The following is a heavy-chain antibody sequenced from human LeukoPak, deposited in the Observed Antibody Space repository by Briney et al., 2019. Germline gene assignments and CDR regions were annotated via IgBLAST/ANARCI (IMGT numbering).Heavy chain of an antibody. CDR3: ARVTTMVPGVFPYYYYYMDV. Sequence: PSETLSLTCAVSGGSISSSNWWSWVRQPPGKGLEWIGEIYHSGSTNYNPSLKSRVTISVDKSKNQFSLKLSSVTAADTAVSYCARVTTMVPGVFPYYYYYMDVWGKGTTVTVSS. CDR2: IYHSGST. D-gene: IGHD3-10*01. V-gene: IGHV4-4*02. CDR1: GGSISSSNW. J-gene: IGHJ6*03.